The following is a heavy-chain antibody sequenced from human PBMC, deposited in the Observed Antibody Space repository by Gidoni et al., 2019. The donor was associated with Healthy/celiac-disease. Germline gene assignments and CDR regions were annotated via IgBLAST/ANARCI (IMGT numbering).Heavy chain of an antibody. D-gene: IGHD2-15*01. V-gene: IGHV4-39*01. Sequence: RSIYDSGSTYYNPSLKSRVTISVDTSKNQFSLKLSSVTAAETAVYYCARHTAGVKVVGGSCYGNFQHWGQGTLVTVSS. CDR2: IYDSGST. J-gene: IGHJ1*01. CDR3: ARHTAGVKVVGGSCYGNFQH.